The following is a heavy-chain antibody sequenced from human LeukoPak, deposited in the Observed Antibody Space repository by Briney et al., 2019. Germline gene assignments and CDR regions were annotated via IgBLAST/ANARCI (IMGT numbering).Heavy chain of an antibody. CDR3: ARRAMTGNFYFDY. CDR2: IDPSDSYT. J-gene: IGHJ4*02. D-gene: IGHD3-9*01. V-gene: IGHV5-10-1*01. Sequence: GEYLKISCKGSGYRFTNYWISWVRQMPGKGLEWMGRIDPSDSYTNYSPSFQGHVTISADKSISTAYLQWSSLKASDTAMYYCARRAMTGNFYFDYWGQGTLVTVSS. CDR1: GYRFTNYW.